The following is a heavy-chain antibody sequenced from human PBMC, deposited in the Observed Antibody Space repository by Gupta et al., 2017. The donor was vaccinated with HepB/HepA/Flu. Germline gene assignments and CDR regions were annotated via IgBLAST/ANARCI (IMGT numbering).Heavy chain of an antibody. D-gene: IGHD2-15*01. CDR2: ISAYNGNT. V-gene: IGHV1-18*01. CDR3: ARDRGVVGVDRGLGWFDP. J-gene: IGHJ5*02. Sequence: QVQLVQSGAEVKKPGAAVKVSCKASGYTFTSYGISWVRQAPVQGLEWMGWISAYNGNTNYAKKLQGRVTMTTYTSTSTAYMELRSLRSDDTAVYYCARDRGVVGVDRGLGWFDPWGQGTLVTVSS. CDR1: GYTFTSYG.